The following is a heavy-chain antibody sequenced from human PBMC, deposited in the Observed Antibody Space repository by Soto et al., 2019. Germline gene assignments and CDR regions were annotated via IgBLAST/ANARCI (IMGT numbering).Heavy chain of an antibody. CDR1: GGSISSGGYY. V-gene: IGHV4-31*02. CDR3: ARVPIEVGAEYYDSSVYPKSPNSRTYCMLV. Sequence: SSETLSLTCTVSGGSISSGGYYWSCIRQHPGKGLEWIGYIYYSGSTYYNPSLKSRVTISVDTSNNQFSLKLSSVTAAGTAVYYCARVPIEVGAEYYDSSVYPKSPNSRTYCMLVWYPETMVAVFS. CDR2: IYYSGST. J-gene: IGHJ6*02. D-gene: IGHD3-22*01.